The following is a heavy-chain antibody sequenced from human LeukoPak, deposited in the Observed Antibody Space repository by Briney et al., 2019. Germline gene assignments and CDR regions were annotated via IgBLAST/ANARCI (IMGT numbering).Heavy chain of an antibody. D-gene: IGHD4-17*01. CDR1: GYTFTGYY. J-gene: IGHJ5*02. Sequence: GASVKVSCKAPGYTFTGYYMHWVRQAPGQGLEWMGWINPNSGGTNYAQKFQGRVTMTRDTSISTAYMELSRLRSDDTAVYYCAREDYGDYIPEGWFDPWGQGTLVTVSS. CDR2: INPNSGGT. V-gene: IGHV1-2*02. CDR3: AREDYGDYIPEGWFDP.